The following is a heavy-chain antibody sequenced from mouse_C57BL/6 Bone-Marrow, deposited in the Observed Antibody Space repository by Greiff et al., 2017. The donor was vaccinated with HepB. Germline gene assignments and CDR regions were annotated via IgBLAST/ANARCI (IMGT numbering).Heavy chain of an antibody. Sequence: EVQLQQSGAELVRPGASVKLSCTASGFNIKDYYMHWVKQRPEQGLEWIGRIDPEDGDTEYAPKFQGKATMTADTSSNPAYLQLSSLTSEETAVYYCTTDYYGSSYRYYAMDYWGQGTSVTVSS. V-gene: IGHV14-1*01. CDR3: TTDYYGSSYRYYAMDY. J-gene: IGHJ4*01. D-gene: IGHD1-1*01. CDR1: GFNIKDYY. CDR2: IDPEDGDT.